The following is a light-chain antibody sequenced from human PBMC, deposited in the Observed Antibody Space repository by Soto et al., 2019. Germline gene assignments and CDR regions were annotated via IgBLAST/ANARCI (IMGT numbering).Light chain of an antibody. CDR3: QVWDTTSDHGM. CDR2: DDS. Sequence: SSELTQPPSVSVAPRQTATITCGGTNIGSRSVHWYQQKSGQAPVLVVFDDSVRPSGIPERISGYNSGNTATLTISGVEAGDEADYYCQVWDTTSDHGMFGGGTKLTVL. CDR1: NIGSRS. V-gene: IGLV3-21*02. J-gene: IGLJ3*02.